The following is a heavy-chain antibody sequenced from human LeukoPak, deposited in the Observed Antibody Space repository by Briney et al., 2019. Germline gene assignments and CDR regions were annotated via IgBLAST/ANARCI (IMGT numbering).Heavy chain of an antibody. CDR3: ARGAFTWIQHPYAMDV. CDR1: GFTFDDYA. J-gene: IGHJ6*02. CDR2: ISWNSGSI. D-gene: IGHD5-18*01. V-gene: IGHV3-9*01. Sequence: GGSLRLSCAASGFTFDDYAMHWVRQAPGKGLEWVSGISWNSGSIGYADSVKGRFTISRDNAKNSLFLQMNSLRAEDTAVYYCARGAFTWIQHPYAMDVWGQGTTVTVSS.